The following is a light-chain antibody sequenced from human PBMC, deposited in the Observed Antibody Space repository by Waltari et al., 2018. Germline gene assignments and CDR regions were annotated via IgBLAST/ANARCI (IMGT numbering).Light chain of an antibody. CDR1: SRDVGIYNY. Sequence: QSALTQPPSASGSPGQSVTISCTGTSRDVGIYNYVSWYQQYPGKAPKVMIYEVNKRPSGVPDRFSGSKFGNTASLTVSGLQAEDEADYYCSSYAGGNKFVFGTGTKVTVL. V-gene: IGLV2-8*01. J-gene: IGLJ1*01. CDR3: SSYAGGNKFV. CDR2: EVN.